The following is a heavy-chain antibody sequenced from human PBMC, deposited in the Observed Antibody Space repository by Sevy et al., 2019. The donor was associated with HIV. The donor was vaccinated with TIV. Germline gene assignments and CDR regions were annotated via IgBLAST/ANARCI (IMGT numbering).Heavy chain of an antibody. CDR1: GYTFSSNG. D-gene: IGHD3-10*01. CDR2: IGLYNGNS. V-gene: IGHV1-18*01. J-gene: IGHJ4*02. CDR3: ARVPTYYYGSATYFDS. Sequence: ASMKVSCKASGYTFSSNGITWVRQAPGQGLEWMGWIGLYNGNSNYAQKFRDRVTMTADTSTSTAYMELRSLRSDDTAVYYCARVPTYYYGSATYFDSWGQGSLVTISS.